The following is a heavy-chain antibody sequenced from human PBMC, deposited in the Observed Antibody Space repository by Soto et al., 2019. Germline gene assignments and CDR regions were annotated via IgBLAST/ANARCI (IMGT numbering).Heavy chain of an antibody. J-gene: IGHJ6*02. CDR1: GGTFSSYA. V-gene: IGHV1-69*13. CDR2: IIPNFSTA. Sequence: SVKVSCKATGGTFSSYAISWVRQAPGQGLEWMGEIIPNFSTANYAQKNQGRDTITADESTSTAYKELSSLRTEDTTEDYYTRVKYIVLVPAAPYYSYGMDVWGQGTPVTVSS. D-gene: IGHD2-2*01. CDR3: TRVKYIVLVPAAPYYSYGMDV.